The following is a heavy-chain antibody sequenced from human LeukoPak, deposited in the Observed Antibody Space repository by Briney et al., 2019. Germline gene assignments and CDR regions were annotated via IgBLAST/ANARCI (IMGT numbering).Heavy chain of an antibody. CDR2: INHSGST. V-gene: IGHV4-34*01. Sequence: SETLSLTCAVYGGSFSGYYWSWIRQPPGKGLEWIGEINHSGSTNYNPSLKSRVTIPVDTSKNQFSLKLSSVTAADTAVYYCARVDYYGSGSYGWFDPWGQGTLVTVSS. CDR3: ARVDYYGSGSYGWFDP. D-gene: IGHD3-10*01. CDR1: GGSFSGYY. J-gene: IGHJ5*02.